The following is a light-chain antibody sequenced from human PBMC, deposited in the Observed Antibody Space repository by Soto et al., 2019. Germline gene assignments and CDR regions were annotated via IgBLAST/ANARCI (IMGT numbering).Light chain of an antibody. CDR1: QSISAW. V-gene: IGKV1-5*03. CDR2: KAS. Sequence: DIQMTQSPSTLSASVGDRVSINCRASQSISAWLAWYQQRPGKAPRLLIYKASTLEIGVPPRFSGSGSGTEFTLTISSLQPEDFATYYCQQHGQWPITFGQGTRLEIK. J-gene: IGKJ5*01. CDR3: QQHGQWPIT.